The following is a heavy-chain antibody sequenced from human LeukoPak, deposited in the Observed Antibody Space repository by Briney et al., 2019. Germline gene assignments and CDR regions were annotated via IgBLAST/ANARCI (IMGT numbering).Heavy chain of an antibody. V-gene: IGHV4-4*07. Sequence: PSETLSLTCTVSGGSIRSYYWSWIRQPAGTGLEGLGRIYSSGRTNYNPPLTSRVTMSVDTSKNQFSLKLSSVTAADTAVYSCARLSLPARLSSSWPIFAYWGQGTLVTVSS. CDR2: IYSSGRT. D-gene: IGHD6-13*01. CDR1: GGSIRSYY. J-gene: IGHJ4*02. CDR3: ARLSLPARLSSSWPIFAY.